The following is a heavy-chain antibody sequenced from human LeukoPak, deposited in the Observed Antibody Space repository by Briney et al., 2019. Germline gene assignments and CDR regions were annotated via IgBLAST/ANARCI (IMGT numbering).Heavy chain of an antibody. J-gene: IGHJ3*02. CDR3: ARVQRQQLIYPDAFDI. Sequence: ASVKVSCKASGYIFTNYGINWVRQAPGQGLEWMGWISAYNGYTNYVQNLQGRVTMTTDTSTSTAYMELRSLISDDTAVYYCARVQRQQLIYPDAFDIWGQGTMVTVSS. D-gene: IGHD6-13*01. V-gene: IGHV1-18*01. CDR2: ISAYNGYT. CDR1: GYIFTNYG.